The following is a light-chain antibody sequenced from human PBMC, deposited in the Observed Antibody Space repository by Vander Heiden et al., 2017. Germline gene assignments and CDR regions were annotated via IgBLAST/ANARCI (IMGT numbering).Light chain of an antibody. V-gene: IGKV1-39*01. Sequence: DIQMTQSPSSLSASVGDRVTISCRASQTVATSLHWYQQKPGKAPKLLIYGASSLQSGVPSRFSGSGSGTGFTLTISNLQPEDFATYYCQQSYSTLYTFGPGTKLEIK. CDR1: QTVATS. CDR2: GAS. CDR3: QQSYSTLYT. J-gene: IGKJ2*01.